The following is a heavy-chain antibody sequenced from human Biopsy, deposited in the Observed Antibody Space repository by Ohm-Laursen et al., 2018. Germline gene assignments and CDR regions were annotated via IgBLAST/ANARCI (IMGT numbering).Heavy chain of an antibody. CDR3: ARVPAYPSIDGYYGLDL. D-gene: IGHD3-9*01. CDR1: GFSFTGYY. J-gene: IGHJ6*02. Sequence: SLVKVSCKASGFSFTGYYIHWVRRAPGQGLEWMGWISPKSGNANYAQSFQGRLTVTRDTSISTAYMELTSLTFDDTAIYYCARVPAYPSIDGYYGLDLWGQGTTVIVSS. CDR2: ISPKSGNA. V-gene: IGHV1-2*02.